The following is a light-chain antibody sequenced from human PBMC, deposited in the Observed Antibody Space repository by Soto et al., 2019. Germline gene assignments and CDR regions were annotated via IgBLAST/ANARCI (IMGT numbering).Light chain of an antibody. Sequence: QSALTQPASVSGSPGQSITLSCTGTSSDLGSYNLVSWYQQHPGKAPKLMIYEGSKRPSGVSYRFSGSKSGNTASLTISGLQTEDEADYYCCSYAGSSTFVFGTRTKLTVL. CDR2: EGS. CDR1: SSDLGSYNL. CDR3: CSYAGSSTFV. V-gene: IGLV2-23*01. J-gene: IGLJ1*01.